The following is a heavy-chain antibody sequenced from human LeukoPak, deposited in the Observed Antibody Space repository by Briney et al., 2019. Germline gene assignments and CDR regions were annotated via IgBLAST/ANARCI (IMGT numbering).Heavy chain of an antibody. CDR1: GGSISSYY. Sequence: SETLSLTCTVSGGSISSYYWSWIRQPPGKGLEWIGYIYYSGSTNYNPSLKSRVTISVDTSKNQFSLKLSSVTAADTAVYYCARARRRTYYFDYWGQGTLVAVSS. CDR2: IYYSGST. J-gene: IGHJ4*02. V-gene: IGHV4-59*01. D-gene: IGHD5-24*01. CDR3: ARARRRTYYFDY.